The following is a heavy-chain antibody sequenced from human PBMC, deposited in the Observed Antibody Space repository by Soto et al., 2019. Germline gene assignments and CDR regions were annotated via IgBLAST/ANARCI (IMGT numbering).Heavy chain of an antibody. J-gene: IGHJ6*02. Sequence: QVQLVQSGAEVKKPGSSVKVSCKASGGTFSSYAISWVRQAPGQGLEWMGGIIPIFGTANYAQKFQGRVTITADYSTSTAYMELSSLSSEDTAVYYCARLAVMVRGVIGYYYGMDVWGQGTTVTVSS. D-gene: IGHD3-10*01. CDR3: ARLAVMVRGVIGYYYGMDV. CDR1: GGTFSSYA. V-gene: IGHV1-69*01. CDR2: IIPIFGTA.